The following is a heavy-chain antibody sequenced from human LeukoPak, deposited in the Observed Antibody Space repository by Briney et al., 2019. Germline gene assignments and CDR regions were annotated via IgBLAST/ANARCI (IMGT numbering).Heavy chain of an antibody. J-gene: IGHJ4*02. CDR3: AREDPIVY. D-gene: IGHD3-16*02. CDR2: IYSGGSA. Sequence: GGSLRLSCAASGFTVSSNHMSWVRQAPGKGLEWVSVIYSGGSAYYADSVKGRFTISRDNSKNTLYLQMNSLRADDTAAYYCAREDPIVYWGQGTLVTVSS. V-gene: IGHV3-66*02. CDR1: GFTVSSNH.